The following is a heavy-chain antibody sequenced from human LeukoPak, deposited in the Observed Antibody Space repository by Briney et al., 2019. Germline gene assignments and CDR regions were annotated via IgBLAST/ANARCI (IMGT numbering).Heavy chain of an antibody. CDR3: ARQSRGMAVAGLDY. CDR2: IYYNGTT. D-gene: IGHD6-19*01. V-gene: IGHV4-59*08. Sequence: SETLSLTCTVSGGSISSYYWTWIRQPPGKGLEWIGYIYYNGTTNYNPSLKSRVTISVDTSKNQFSLKLSSVTAADTAVYYCARQSRGMAVAGLDYWGQGTLVTVSS. J-gene: IGHJ4*02. CDR1: GGSISSYY.